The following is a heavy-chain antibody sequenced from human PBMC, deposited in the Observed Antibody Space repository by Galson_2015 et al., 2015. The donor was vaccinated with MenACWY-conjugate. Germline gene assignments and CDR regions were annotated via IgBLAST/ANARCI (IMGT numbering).Heavy chain of an antibody. CDR1: GLTFGDHS. V-gene: IGHV3-49*03. CDR2: IRSKFNGGTT. Sequence: SLRLSCAASGLTFGDHSMSWFRQTPGKGLEWVGFIRSKFNGGTTEYAASVKGRFTISRDDSRSIAYLQMSSLKTEDTAIYYCATFSAVFAFDVWGRGTMVTVSS. J-gene: IGHJ3*01. CDR3: ATFSAVFAFDV. D-gene: IGHD1-26*01.